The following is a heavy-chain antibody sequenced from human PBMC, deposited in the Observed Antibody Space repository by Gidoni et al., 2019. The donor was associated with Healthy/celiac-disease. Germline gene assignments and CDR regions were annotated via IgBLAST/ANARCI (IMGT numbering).Heavy chain of an antibody. Sequence: AISGSGGSTYYADSVKGRFTISRDNSKNTLYLQMNSLRAEDTAVYYCAKDWRTMVRGVIGYWGQGTLVTVSS. CDR3: AKDWRTMVRGVIGY. V-gene: IGHV3-23*01. CDR2: ISGSGGST. J-gene: IGHJ4*02. D-gene: IGHD3-10*01.